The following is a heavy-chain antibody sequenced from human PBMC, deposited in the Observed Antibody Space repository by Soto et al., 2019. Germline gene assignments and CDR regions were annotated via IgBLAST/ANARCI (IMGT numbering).Heavy chain of an antibody. D-gene: IGHD3-3*01. Sequence: PGGSLRLSCAASGFTFSSYEMNWVRQAPGKGLEWVSYISSSGNTKYYADSVKGRFTISRDNADNSLFLQMNSLRVEDTAVYYCARDLRITIFGVLTPFDYWGQGTLVTVSS. CDR3: ARDLRITIFGVLTPFDY. J-gene: IGHJ4*02. V-gene: IGHV3-48*03. CDR2: ISSSGNTK. CDR1: GFTFSSYE.